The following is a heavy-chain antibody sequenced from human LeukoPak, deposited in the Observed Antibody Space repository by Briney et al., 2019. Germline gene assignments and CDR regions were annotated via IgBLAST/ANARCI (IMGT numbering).Heavy chain of an antibody. Sequence: PSETLSLTCTVSGGSISSSSYYWGWIRQPPGKGLEWIGSIYYSGSTYYNPSLKSRVTISVDTSKNQFSLKLSSVTAADTAVYYCASGGPCGGDCYVPFDYWGQGTLVTVSS. V-gene: IGHV4-39*07. CDR2: IYYSGST. J-gene: IGHJ4*02. CDR3: ASGGPCGGDCYVPFDY. D-gene: IGHD2-21*02. CDR1: GGSISSSSYY.